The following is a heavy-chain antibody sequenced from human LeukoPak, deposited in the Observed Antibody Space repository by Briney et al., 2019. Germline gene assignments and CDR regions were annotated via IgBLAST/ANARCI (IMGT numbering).Heavy chain of an antibody. CDR2: MYYSGRT. CDR1: GGSISGHY. D-gene: IGHD3-22*01. V-gene: IGHV4-59*11. Sequence: PSETLSLTCAVSGGSISGHYWSWIRRPPWKRLEWIGFMYYSGRTRYNPSLHSRVTISADTSKNHLSLKVTSVTAADTAVYYCARLLDNDSSGDPDTFDMWGQGIMVTVSS. CDR3: ARLLDNDSSGDPDTFDM. J-gene: IGHJ3*02.